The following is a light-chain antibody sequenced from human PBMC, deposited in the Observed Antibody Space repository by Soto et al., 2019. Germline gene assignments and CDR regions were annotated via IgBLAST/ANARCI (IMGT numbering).Light chain of an antibody. CDR2: AAS. J-gene: IGKJ2*01. CDR3: QQSYTTPRT. CDR1: QRIGSY. Sequence: DIQMTQSPSSLSASVGERGTITCRAIQRIGSYLKWYQHKPVRAPKVLIFAASSLQSEVPSRFSGSGSGAEFTLTISNLQPEDFATYYCQQSYTTPRTFGQGTRLEIK. V-gene: IGKV1-39*01.